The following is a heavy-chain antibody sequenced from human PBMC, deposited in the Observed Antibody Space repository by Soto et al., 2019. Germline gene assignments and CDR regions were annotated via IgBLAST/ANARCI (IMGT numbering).Heavy chain of an antibody. CDR3: ARTVMTTVTTAFDY. J-gene: IGHJ4*02. CDR1: GGSISSYY. V-gene: IGHV4-59*01. Sequence: SETLSLTCTVSGGSISSYYWSWIRQPPGKGLEWIGYIYYSGSTNYNPSLKSRVTISVDTSKNQFSLKLSSVTAADTAVYYCARTVMTTVTTAFDYWGQGTLVTVSS. CDR2: IYYSGST. D-gene: IGHD4-17*01.